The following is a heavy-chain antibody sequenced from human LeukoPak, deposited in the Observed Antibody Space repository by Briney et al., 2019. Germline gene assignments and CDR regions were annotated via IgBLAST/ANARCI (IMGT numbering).Heavy chain of an antibody. J-gene: IGHJ4*02. CDR1: GFTFSSYA. V-gene: IGHV3-23*01. Sequence: PGGSLRLSCAASGFTFSSYAMSWVRQAPGKGLEWVSTISGSGVSTYYADSVKGRFTISRDNSKNTLYLQMNSLRAEDTAVYYCAKGGGPRWYFDYWGQGTLVTVSS. D-gene: IGHD2-15*01. CDR2: ISGSGVST. CDR3: AKGGGPRWYFDY.